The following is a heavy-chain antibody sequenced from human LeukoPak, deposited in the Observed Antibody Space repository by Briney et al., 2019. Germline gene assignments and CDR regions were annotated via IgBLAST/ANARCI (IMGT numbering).Heavy chain of an antibody. D-gene: IGHD3-9*01. Sequence: GGSPRLSCAASGFTVSSNYMSWVRQAPGKGLEWVSVIYSGGSTYYADSVKGRFTISRDNSKNTLYLQMNSLRAEDTAVYYCASSSYYDILTGPPDYWGQGTLVTVSS. J-gene: IGHJ4*02. V-gene: IGHV3-53*01. CDR2: IYSGGST. CDR3: ASSSYYDILTGPPDY. CDR1: GFTVSSNY.